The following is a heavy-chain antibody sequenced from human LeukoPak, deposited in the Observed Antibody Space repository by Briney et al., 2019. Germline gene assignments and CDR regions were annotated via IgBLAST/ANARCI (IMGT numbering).Heavy chain of an antibody. CDR1: GLTFSSYR. J-gene: IGHJ6*03. D-gene: IGHD3-3*01. CDR2: IQQDGSAK. Sequence: GGSLRLSCAASGLTFSSYRMTWVRQAPGKGLEWVANIQQDGSAKYYVDSVKGRFTISRDKAKNSLFLQMNNLRAEDTAVYYCARGSHYDFWSGYSDNTMDVWGKGTTVTVSS. V-gene: IGHV3-7*01. CDR3: ARGSHYDFWSGYSDNTMDV.